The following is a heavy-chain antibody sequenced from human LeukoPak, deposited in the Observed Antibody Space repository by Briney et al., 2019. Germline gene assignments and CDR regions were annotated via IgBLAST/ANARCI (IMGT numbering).Heavy chain of an antibody. CDR1: GGSISSYY. D-gene: IGHD6-19*01. CDR3: ARVSGEYSSGWGRFDY. V-gene: IGHV4-59*01. Sequence: PSETLSLTCTVSGGSISSYYWSWIRQPPGKGLEWIGYIYYSGSTNYNPSLKSRVTISVDTSKNQFSLKLSSVTAADTAVYYCARVSGEYSSGWGRFDYWGQGTLVTVSS. CDR2: IYYSGST. J-gene: IGHJ4*02.